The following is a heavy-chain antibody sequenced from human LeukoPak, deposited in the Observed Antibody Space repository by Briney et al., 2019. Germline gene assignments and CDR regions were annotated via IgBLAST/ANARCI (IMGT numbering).Heavy chain of an antibody. CDR2: IKSKTDGGTT. CDR1: GFTFSSAW. CDR3: TTIGTSWGRYYYGMDV. Sequence: GGSLRLSCAASGFTFSSAWMSWVRQAPGKGLEWVGRIKSKTDGGTTDYAAPVKGRFTISRDDSKNTLYLQMNSLKTEDTAVYYCTTIGTSWGRYYYGMDVWGKGTTVTVSS. J-gene: IGHJ6*04. V-gene: IGHV3-15*01. D-gene: IGHD2-2*01.